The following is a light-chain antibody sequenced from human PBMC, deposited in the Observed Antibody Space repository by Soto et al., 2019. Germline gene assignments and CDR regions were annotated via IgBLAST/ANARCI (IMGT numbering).Light chain of an antibody. Sequence: DIQLTQSPSSLSASVGDKVTITCRASQGINNYLAWFQQKPGKVPKRLIYGAFSLQSGVPSRFSGSGSGTEFTLTISSLQPEDFGTYYCQQYKSYPWTFGQGTRL. CDR2: GAF. J-gene: IGKJ5*01. CDR3: QQYKSYPWT. V-gene: IGKV1-16*01. CDR1: QGINNY.